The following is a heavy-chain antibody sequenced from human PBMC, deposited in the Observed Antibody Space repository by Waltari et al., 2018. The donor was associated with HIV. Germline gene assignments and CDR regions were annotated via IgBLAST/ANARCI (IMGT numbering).Heavy chain of an antibody. J-gene: IGHJ4*02. Sequence: QVQLQESGPGLVQTLETLSLTCAVPGSSITRGYYWAWIRQSPGKGLDWFATIYYNGRDDYNPYLGGRVLVSLDPSKNQFSLKMRYVTAADTAIYYCARDWGVTTGPFDFWGQGTQVTVSS. D-gene: IGHD4-4*01. CDR3: ARDWGVTTGPFDF. CDR2: IYYNGRD. CDR1: GSSITRGYY. V-gene: IGHV4-38-2*02.